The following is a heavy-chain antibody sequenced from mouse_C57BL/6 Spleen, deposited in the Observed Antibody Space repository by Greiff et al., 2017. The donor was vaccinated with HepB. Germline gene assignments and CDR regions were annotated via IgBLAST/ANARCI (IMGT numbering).Heavy chain of an antibody. D-gene: IGHD1-1*01. J-gene: IGHJ2*01. V-gene: IGHV3-6*01. CDR1: GYSITSGYY. CDR2: ISYDGSN. CDR3: ARDLHGSSFDY. Sequence: DVKLQESGPGLVKPSQSLSLTCSVTGYSITSGYYWNWIRQFPGNKLEWMGYISYDGSNNYNPSLKNRISITRDTSKNQFFLKLNSVTTEDTATYYCARDLHGSSFDYWGQGTTLTVSS.